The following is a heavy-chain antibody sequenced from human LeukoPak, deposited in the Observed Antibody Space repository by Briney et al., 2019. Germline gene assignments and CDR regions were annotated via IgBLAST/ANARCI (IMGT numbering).Heavy chain of an antibody. CDR2: ISSSSSYI. CDR1: GFTFSSYG. Sequence: GGSLRLSCAASGFTFSSYGMNWVRQAPGKGLEWVSSISSSSSYIYYADSVKGRFTISRDNAKNSLYLQMNSLRAEDTAVYYCARERDYYDSSSYYYGGNYYYYGMDVWGQGTTVTVSS. J-gene: IGHJ6*02. D-gene: IGHD3-22*01. CDR3: ARERDYYDSSSYYYGGNYYYYGMDV. V-gene: IGHV3-21*01.